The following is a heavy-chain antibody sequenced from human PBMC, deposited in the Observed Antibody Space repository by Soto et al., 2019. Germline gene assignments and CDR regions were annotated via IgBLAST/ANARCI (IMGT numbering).Heavy chain of an antibody. CDR3: IQSRCGGDCLQSYASYYYYGMDV. CDR2: IYWDDDK. Sequence: QITLKESGPTLVKPTQTLTLTCTFSAFSLSTGGVGVGWIRQPPGKALEWLALIYWDDDKRYSPSLRSRLTITKDTSKNQVVLTMTIIDLVDTATYYCIQSRCGGDCLQSYASYYYYGMDVWGQGTTVTVSS. D-gene: IGHD2-21*02. J-gene: IGHJ6*02. CDR1: AFSLSTGGVG. V-gene: IGHV2-5*02.